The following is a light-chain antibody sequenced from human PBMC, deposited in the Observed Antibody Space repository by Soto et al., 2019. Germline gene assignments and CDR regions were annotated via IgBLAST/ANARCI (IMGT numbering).Light chain of an antibody. Sequence: PGERATLSCRASQSVSSYLAWYQQKPGQAPRLLIYDASNRATGIPARFSGSGSGTDLTLTISSLEPEDFAVYYCQQRSNWPLMYTFGQGTKVDIK. CDR2: DAS. CDR1: QSVSSY. V-gene: IGKV3-11*01. J-gene: IGKJ2*01. CDR3: QQRSNWPLMYT.